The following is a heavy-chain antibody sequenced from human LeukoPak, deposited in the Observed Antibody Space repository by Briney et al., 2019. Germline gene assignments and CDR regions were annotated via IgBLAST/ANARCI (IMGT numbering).Heavy chain of an antibody. CDR1: GGTFSSYA. J-gene: IGHJ4*02. Sequence: ASVKVSCKASGGTFSSYAISWVRQAPGQGLEWMGGIIPIFGTANYAQKFQGRVTITADKSTSTAYMELSSLRSEDTAVYYCARQARVLRYFDWLTPFGYWGQGTLVTVSS. CDR3: ARQARVLRYFDWLTPFGY. CDR2: IIPIFGTA. V-gene: IGHV1-69*06. D-gene: IGHD3-9*01.